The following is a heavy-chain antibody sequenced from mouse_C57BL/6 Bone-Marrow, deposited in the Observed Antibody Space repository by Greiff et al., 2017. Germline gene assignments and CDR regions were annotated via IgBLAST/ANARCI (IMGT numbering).Heavy chain of an antibody. CDR1: GYTFTSYW. Sequence: QVQLKQPGAELVRPGTSVKLSCKASGYTFTSYWMHWVKQRPGQGLEWIGVIDPSDSYTNYNQKFKGKATLTVDTSSSTAYMQLSSLTSEDSAVYYCARGLTTVVAPFDYWGQGTTLTVSS. CDR3: ARGLTTVVAPFDY. D-gene: IGHD1-1*01. CDR2: IDPSDSYT. V-gene: IGHV1-59*01. J-gene: IGHJ2*01.